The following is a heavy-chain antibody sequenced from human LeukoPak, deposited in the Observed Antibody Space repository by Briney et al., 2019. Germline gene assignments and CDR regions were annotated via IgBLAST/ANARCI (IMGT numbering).Heavy chain of an antibody. V-gene: IGHV3-30*18. D-gene: IGHD3-10*01. CDR3: ANYYGVY. J-gene: IGHJ4*02. Sequence: GGSLRLSCAASGFTVSSNYMSWVRQAPGKGLEWVAVISYDGSNKYYADSVKGRFTISRDNSKNTLYLQMNSLRAEDTAVYYCANYYGVYWGQGTLVTVSS. CDR1: GFTVSSNY. CDR2: ISYDGSNK.